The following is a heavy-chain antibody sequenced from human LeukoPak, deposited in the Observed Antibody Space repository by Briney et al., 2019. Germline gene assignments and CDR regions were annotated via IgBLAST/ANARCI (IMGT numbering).Heavy chain of an antibody. CDR1: GGSISSGSHY. Sequence: SQTLSLTCTVSGGSISSGSHYWSWIRQPAGKGLEWIGRIYTSGSTNYNPSLKSRVTISVDTSKNQFSLKLSSVTAADTAVYYCARAAALGLDYWGQGTLVTVSS. CDR2: IYTSGST. D-gene: IGHD6-13*01. V-gene: IGHV4-61*02. CDR3: ARAAALGLDY. J-gene: IGHJ4*02.